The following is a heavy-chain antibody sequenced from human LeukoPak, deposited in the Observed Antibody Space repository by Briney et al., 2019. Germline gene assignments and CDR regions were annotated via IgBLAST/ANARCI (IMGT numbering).Heavy chain of an antibody. V-gene: IGHV3-21*01. CDR3: AREMAGRGYYGR. CDR1: GFTFSSYS. D-gene: IGHD3-10*01. CDR2: ISSSSYI. J-gene: IGHJ4*02. Sequence: GGSLRLSCAASGFTFSSYSMNWVRQAPGKGLEWVSSISSSSYIYYADSVKGRFTISRDNAKNSLYLQMNSLRAEDTAVYYCAREMAGRGYYGRWGQGTLVTVSS.